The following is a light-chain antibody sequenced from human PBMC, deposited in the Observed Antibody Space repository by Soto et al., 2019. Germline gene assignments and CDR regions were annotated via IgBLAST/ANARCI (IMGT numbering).Light chain of an antibody. V-gene: IGKV3-20*01. J-gene: IGKJ1*01. CDR2: ATS. CDR1: QSVSSIY. CDR3: QQYGASPWA. Sequence: EILLTQARCTLSLSADERATLSCRRSQSVSSIYLAWYQQKPGQAPSLLIYATSSRATGIPDRFSGSGSGTDFSLTISRLEPEDFAVYYCQQYGASPWAFGQGTKVDIK.